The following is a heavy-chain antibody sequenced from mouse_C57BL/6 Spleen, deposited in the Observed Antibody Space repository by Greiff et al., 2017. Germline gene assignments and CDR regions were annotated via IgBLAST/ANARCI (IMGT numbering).Heavy chain of an antibody. V-gene: IGHV1-7*01. Sequence: VQLQQSGAELAKPGASVKLSCTASGYTFTSYWMHWVKQRPGQGLEWIGYINPSSGYTKYNQKFKDKATLTADKSANTAYMQLSSLTYEDSAVYYCSREEDFDDWGQGTTLTVSS. CDR1: GYTFTSYW. CDR3: SREEDFDD. J-gene: IGHJ2*01. CDR2: INPSSGYT.